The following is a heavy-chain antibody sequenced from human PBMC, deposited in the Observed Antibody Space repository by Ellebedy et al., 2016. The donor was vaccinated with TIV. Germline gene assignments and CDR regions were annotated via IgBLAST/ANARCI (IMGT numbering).Heavy chain of an antibody. CDR1: GASISSSGYY. CDR3: ASQGGVHGGLGYFDY. V-gene: IGHV4-31*03. CDR2: MYYSAST. Sequence: SETLSLXXTVSGASISSSGYYWSWIRQHPGRGLEWLANMYYSASTYYNPSLKSRINISVDRSKNQFSLKLSSVTAADTAVYYCASQGGVHGGLGYFDYWGQGTQVTVSS. J-gene: IGHJ4*02. D-gene: IGHD2-8*02.